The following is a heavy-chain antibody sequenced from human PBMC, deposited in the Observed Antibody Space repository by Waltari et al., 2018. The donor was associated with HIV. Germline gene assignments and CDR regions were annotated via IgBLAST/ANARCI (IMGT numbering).Heavy chain of an antibody. J-gene: IGHJ4*02. CDR3: TRGPGMVSPNGFFDY. CDR2: IRAKPYGGTT. CDR1: GFTFGDHA. D-gene: IGHD1-1*01. V-gene: IGHV3-49*04. Sequence: EVQLVESGGGLVQQGRSLRLYSTDSGFTFGDHAMSWVRQVPGTGLEWVGFIRAKPYGGTTEYAASVKGRFTISRDDSKSIAYLQMNSLKTEDTAVYYCTRGPGMVSPNGFFDYWGQGTLVTVSS.